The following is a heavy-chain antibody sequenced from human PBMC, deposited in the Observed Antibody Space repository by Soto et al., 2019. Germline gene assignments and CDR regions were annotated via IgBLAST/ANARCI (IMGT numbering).Heavy chain of an antibody. D-gene: IGHD1-26*01. CDR2: ISHRGST. Sequence: PSETLSLTCAVYGGTFSGYYWSWIRQPPGKGLEWIGEISHRGSTNYNPSLKSRVTISVDTSKNQFSLNLNSVTAADTAVYYCARVFWVPGVGATSDDFWGHGILVTGSS. J-gene: IGHJ4*01. V-gene: IGHV4-34*01. CDR3: ARVFWVPGVGATSDDF. CDR1: GGTFSGYY.